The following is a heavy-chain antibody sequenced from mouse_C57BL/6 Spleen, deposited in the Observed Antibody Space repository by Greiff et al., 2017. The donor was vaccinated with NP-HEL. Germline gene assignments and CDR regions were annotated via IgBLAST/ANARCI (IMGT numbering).Heavy chain of an antibody. CDR3: ARGNYGSLDY. J-gene: IGHJ2*01. V-gene: IGHV3-1*01. D-gene: IGHD1-1*01. CDR1: GYSITSGYD. CDR2: ISYSGST. Sequence: DVKLQESGPGMVKPSQSLSLTCTVTGYSITSGYDWHWIRHFPGNKLEWMGYISYSGSTNYNPSLKSRISITHDTSKNHLFLKLNAVTTEDTATCFCARGNYGSLDYWGQGTTVTVSS.